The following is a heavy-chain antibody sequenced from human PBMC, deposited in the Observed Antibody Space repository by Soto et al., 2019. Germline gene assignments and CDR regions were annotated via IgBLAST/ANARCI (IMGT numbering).Heavy chain of an antibody. CDR1: GGSINRYY. CDR3: ARGDYGDWSDH. J-gene: IGHJ5*02. V-gene: IGHV4-59*01. CDR2: IYYSGHT. D-gene: IGHD4-17*01. Sequence: QVQLQESGPGLVKPSETLSLTCTVSGGSINRYYCSWIRQPPGKGLEWIGFIYYSGHTNYNPSLKSRVTISVDTSKNQFSLKLRSVTAADTAVYYCARGDYGDWSDHWGQGTLVTVSS.